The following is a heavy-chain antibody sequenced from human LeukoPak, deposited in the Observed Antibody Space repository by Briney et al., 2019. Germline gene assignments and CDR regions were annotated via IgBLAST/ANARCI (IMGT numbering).Heavy chain of an antibody. CDR1: GGSISSYY. Sequence: SETLSLTCTVSGGSISSYYWSWIRQPPGKGLEWIGYIYYSGSTNYNPSLKSRVTISVETSKNQFSLKLSSVTAADTAVYYCARPGYSYGYPNFDYWGQGSLVTVSS. J-gene: IGHJ4*02. CDR2: IYYSGST. CDR3: ARPGYSYGYPNFDY. D-gene: IGHD5-18*01. V-gene: IGHV4-59*01.